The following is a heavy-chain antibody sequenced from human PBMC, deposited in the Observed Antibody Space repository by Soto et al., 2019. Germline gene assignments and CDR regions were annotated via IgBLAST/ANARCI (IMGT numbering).Heavy chain of an antibody. J-gene: IGHJ5*02. CDR2: IDPSDSYT. Sequence: GESLKISCKGSGYSFTSYWISWVRQMPGKGLEWMGRIDPSDSYTNYSPSFQGHVTISADKSISTAYLQWSSLKASDTAMYYCARQTMIVPEPVSWGQGTLVTVSS. V-gene: IGHV5-10-1*01. CDR1: GYSFTSYW. CDR3: ARQTMIVPEPVS. D-gene: IGHD3-22*01.